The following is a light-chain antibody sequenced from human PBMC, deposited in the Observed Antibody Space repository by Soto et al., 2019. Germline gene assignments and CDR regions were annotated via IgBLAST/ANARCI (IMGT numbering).Light chain of an antibody. Sequence: NVLKQSPCTLSLSPGERATLSCRASQSVSSSYLAWYQQKPGQAPRLLIYGASSRATGIPDRFSGGGSGTDFTLTISRLEPEDFAVYYCQQFSSYPLTFGGGTKVDIK. J-gene: IGKJ4*01. V-gene: IGKV3-20*01. CDR1: QSVSSSY. CDR3: QQFSSYPLT. CDR2: GAS.